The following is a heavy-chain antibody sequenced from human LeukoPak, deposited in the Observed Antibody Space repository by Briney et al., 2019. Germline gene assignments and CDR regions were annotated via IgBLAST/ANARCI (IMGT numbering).Heavy chain of an antibody. CDR3: AKDRAGSGSPYYFDY. CDR1: GFTFSSYA. J-gene: IGHJ4*02. V-gene: IGHV3-23*01. CDR2: VRGAGGST. D-gene: IGHD3-10*01. Sequence: GGSLRLSCAASGFTFSSYAMSWVRQAPGKGLEWVSGVRGAGGSTYYADSVKGRFTISRDNSKNTLYLQMNSLRAEDTAVYYCAKDRAGSGSPYYFDYWGQGTLVTVSS.